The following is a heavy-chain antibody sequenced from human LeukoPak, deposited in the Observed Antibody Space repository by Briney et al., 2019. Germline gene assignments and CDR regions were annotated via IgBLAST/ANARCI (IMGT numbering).Heavy chain of an antibody. V-gene: IGHV5-51*01. D-gene: IGHD3-22*01. J-gene: IGHJ4*02. CDR3: TRPDSSGFYAD. Sequence: GESLKISCKGSGYSFTNYWIGWVRQMPGKGLEWMAIIYPGDSDTRYSPSFQGQVTISADKSISTAYLQWSSLKASDTAMYYCTRPDSSGFYADWGQGALDTVSS. CDR1: GYSFTNYW. CDR2: IYPGDSDT.